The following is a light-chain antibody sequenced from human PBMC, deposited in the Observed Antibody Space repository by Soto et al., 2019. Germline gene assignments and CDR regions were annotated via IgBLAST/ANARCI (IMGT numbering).Light chain of an antibody. J-gene: IGKJ5*01. V-gene: IGKV3-15*01. CDR3: QQYHNWPIT. CDR2: DAS. Sequence: ETVMTQSPATLSVSPWESATLSCRASQSVSSNLAWHQQKPGQAPRILMYDASTRATGISARFSGSGSGTEFTLTISSLQSEDFAVYYCQQYHNWPITFGQGTRLEIK. CDR1: QSVSSN.